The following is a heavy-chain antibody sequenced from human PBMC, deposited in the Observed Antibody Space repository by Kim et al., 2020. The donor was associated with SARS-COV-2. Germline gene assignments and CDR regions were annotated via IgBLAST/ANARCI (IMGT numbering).Heavy chain of an antibody. Sequence: ASVKVSCKASGYTLTNYGISWVRQAPGQGLEWMGWISANTGNTNHAQNLTGRVIFTIDTSTSTAYMELRCMRSDDTGVYYCHYADYWWDFDVCG. V-gene: IGHV1-18*01. CDR1: GYTLTNYG. D-gene: IGHD2-8*02. CDR2: ISANTGNT. CDR3: HYADYWWDFDV. J-gene: IGHJ3*01.